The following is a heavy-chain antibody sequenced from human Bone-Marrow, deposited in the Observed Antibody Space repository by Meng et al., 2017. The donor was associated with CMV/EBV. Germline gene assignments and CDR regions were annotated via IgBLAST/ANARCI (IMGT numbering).Heavy chain of an antibody. CDR2: ISSSGSTI. CDR3: ARDGACGGDCYHSGYYYYGMDV. J-gene: IGHJ6*01. V-gene: IGHV3-48*03. Sequence: GESLKISCAASGFTFSSYEMNWVRQAPGKGLEWVSYISSSGSTIYYADSVKGRFTISRDNAKNSLYLQMNSLRAEDTAVYYCARDGACGGDCYHSGYYYYGMDVWGQGTRVTGYS. D-gene: IGHD2-21*01. CDR1: GFTFSSYE.